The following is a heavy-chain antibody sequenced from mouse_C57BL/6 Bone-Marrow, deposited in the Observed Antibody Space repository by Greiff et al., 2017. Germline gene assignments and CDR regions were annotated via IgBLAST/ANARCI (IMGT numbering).Heavy chain of an antibody. J-gene: IGHJ3*01. CDR1: GFNIKDDY. CDR3: TTDNWDDAY. CDR2: IDPENGDT. D-gene: IGHD4-1*02. Sequence: VQLQQSGAELVRPGASVKLSCTASGFNIKDDYMHWVKQRPEQGLEWIGWIDPENGDTEYASKFQGKATITADTSSNTAYLQLSSLTSEDTAVYYCTTDNWDDAYWGQGTLVTVS. V-gene: IGHV14-4*01.